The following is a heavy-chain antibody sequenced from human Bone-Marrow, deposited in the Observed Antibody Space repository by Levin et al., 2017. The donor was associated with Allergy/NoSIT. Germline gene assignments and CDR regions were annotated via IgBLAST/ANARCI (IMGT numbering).Heavy chain of an antibody. D-gene: IGHD3-22*01. V-gene: IGHV2-26*01. CDR3: ARIPWLIVGGYGMDV. Sequence: SGPTLVKPTETLTLTCTVSGFSLSNSRMGVSWIRQPPGKALEWLAHIFSNAEKSYSISMKNRLTISKDTSRSQVVLTMTNMDPADTATYYCARIPWLIVGGYGMDVGGQGTTVTVSS. J-gene: IGHJ6*02. CDR1: GFSLSNSRMG. CDR2: IFSNAEK.